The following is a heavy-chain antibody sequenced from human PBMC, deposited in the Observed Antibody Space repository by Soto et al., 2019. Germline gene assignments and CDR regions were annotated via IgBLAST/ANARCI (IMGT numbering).Heavy chain of an antibody. CDR3: AKGGGVYDSSGYSSPSPTT. CDR2: ISWDGGST. CDR1: GFTFDDYT. D-gene: IGHD3-22*01. Sequence: GGSLRLSCAASGFTFDDYTMHWVRQAPGKGLEWVSLISWDGGSTYYADSVKGRFTISRDNSKNSLYLQMNSLRTEDTALYYCAKGGGVYDSSGYSSPSPTTWGQGTLVTVSS. J-gene: IGHJ5*02. V-gene: IGHV3-43*01.